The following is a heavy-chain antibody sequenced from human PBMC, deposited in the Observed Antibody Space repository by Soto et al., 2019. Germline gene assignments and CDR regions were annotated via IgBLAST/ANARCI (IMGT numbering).Heavy chain of an antibody. V-gene: IGHV1-8*01. J-gene: IGHJ6*02. CDR3: AREKTSYGMDV. CDR2: MNPNSGNT. Sequence: QVQLVQSGAEVKKPGASVKVSCKASGYTFTSYDINWVRQATGQVLERMGWMNPNSGNTGYAQKFQGRVTMTRNTSIITAYMALSSLRSEDTAVYYCAREKTSYGMDVWGQGTTVTVSS. CDR1: GYTFTSYD.